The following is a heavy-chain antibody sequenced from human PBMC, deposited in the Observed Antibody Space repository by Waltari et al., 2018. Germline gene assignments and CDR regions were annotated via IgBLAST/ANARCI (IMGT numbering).Heavy chain of an antibody. D-gene: IGHD2-15*01. CDR3: ARDQLYCSGGSCYSADY. CDR1: GYSISSGYY. Sequence: QVQLQESGPGLVKPSETLSLTCAVSGYSISSGYYWGWTRQPPGKGLEWIGSIYHSGSTYYNPSLKSRVTISVDTSKNQLSLKLSSVTAADTAVYYCARDQLYCSGGSCYSADYWGQGTLVTVSS. V-gene: IGHV4-38-2*02. CDR2: IYHSGST. J-gene: IGHJ4*02.